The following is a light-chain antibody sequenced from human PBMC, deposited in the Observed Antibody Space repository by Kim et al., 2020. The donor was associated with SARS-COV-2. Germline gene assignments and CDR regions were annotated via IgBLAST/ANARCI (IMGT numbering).Light chain of an antibody. Sequence: SYELTQPPSVSVAPGKTARITCGGNNIGIESVHWYQQKPGQAPVMVIYYDSDRPSGIPERFSGSNSGNTATLTISWVEAGDEADYYCQVRDSSSDHLVFGGGTQLTVL. J-gene: IGLJ2*01. CDR1: NIGIES. CDR2: YDS. CDR3: QVRDSSSDHLV. V-gene: IGLV3-21*04.